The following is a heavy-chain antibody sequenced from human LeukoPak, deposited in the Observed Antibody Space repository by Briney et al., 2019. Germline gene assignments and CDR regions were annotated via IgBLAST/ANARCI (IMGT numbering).Heavy chain of an antibody. CDR2: IHPSGGNT. V-gene: IGHV1-46*01. CDR3: ARDCSSTRCQGPVFDN. CDR1: GYTFTSNY. J-gene: IGHJ4*02. D-gene: IGHD2-2*01. Sequence: GASVKVSCKASGYTFTSNYMHWVRQAPGQGLEWMGIIHPSGGNTNYAQKFQGRVAMTRDTSTSTVYMELSSLRSEDKAIYYCARDCSSTRCQGPVFDNWGQGTLVTVSS.